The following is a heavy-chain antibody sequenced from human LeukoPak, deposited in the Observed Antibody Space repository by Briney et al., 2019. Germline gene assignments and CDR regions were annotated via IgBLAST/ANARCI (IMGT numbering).Heavy chain of an antibody. CDR3: ARLYRGCSSTSCSIDY. J-gene: IGHJ4*02. D-gene: IGHD2-2*01. Sequence: GESLKISCEGSGYMFTSYYIGWVRQMPGKGLEWMGIIYPGASDSTYSPSFQGQVTISADKSITTAYLQWSSLRASDTAMYYCARLYRGCSSTSCSIDYWGQGTLVTVSS. CDR2: IYPGASDS. V-gene: IGHV5-51*01. CDR1: GYMFTSYY.